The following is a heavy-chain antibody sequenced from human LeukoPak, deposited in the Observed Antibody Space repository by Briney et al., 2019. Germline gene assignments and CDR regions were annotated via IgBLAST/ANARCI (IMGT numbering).Heavy chain of an antibody. Sequence: ASVKVSCKASGYTFTSHGINWVRQAPGLGLEWMGWINTDAGDPTYAQGFTGRFVFSLDTSVSTVYLQINSLKAEDTAVYYCARGEWLFDYWGQGTLVTVSS. CDR3: ARGEWLFDY. V-gene: IGHV7-4-1*02. CDR1: GYTFTSHG. J-gene: IGHJ4*02. CDR2: INTDAGDP. D-gene: IGHD6-19*01.